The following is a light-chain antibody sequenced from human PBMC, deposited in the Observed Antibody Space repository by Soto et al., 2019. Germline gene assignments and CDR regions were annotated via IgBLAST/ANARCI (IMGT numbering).Light chain of an antibody. CDR2: RNN. Sequence: QSVLTQPPSASGTPGQRVTISCSGSNSNIGSNYVHWYQHLPGTAPKLLIYRNNQRPSGVPDRFLGPKSGTSASLATSGLRSEDEADYCRAAWADSLSAAVFGPGTKVTVL. J-gene: IGLJ1*01. V-gene: IGLV1-47*01. CDR1: NSNIGSNY. CDR3: AAWADSLSAAV.